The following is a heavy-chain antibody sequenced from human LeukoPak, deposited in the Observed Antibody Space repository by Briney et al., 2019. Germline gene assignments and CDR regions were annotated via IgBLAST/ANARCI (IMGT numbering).Heavy chain of an antibody. CDR1: GFTVSSNY. J-gene: IGHJ4*02. V-gene: IGHV3-53*01. CDR3: ARVYSSSWYKVFDY. Sequence: PGGSLRLSCAASGFTVSSNYMSWVRQAPGMGLEWVSVIYSGGTTYYADSVKGRCTISRDNSKNTLYLQMSSLRAEDTAVYFCARVYSSSWYKVFDYWGQGTLVTVSS. CDR2: IYSGGTT. D-gene: IGHD6-13*01.